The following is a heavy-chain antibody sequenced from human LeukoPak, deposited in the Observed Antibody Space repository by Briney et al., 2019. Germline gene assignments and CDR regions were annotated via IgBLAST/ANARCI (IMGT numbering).Heavy chain of an antibody. Sequence: GGSLRLSCAASGFTFNSYAMSWVRQAPGKGLEWVSAISGSGGSTYYADSVKGRFTISRDNSKNTLYLQMNSLRAEDTAVYYCAKDRGYDSSGYHLFDYWGQGTLVTVSS. J-gene: IGHJ4*02. CDR2: ISGSGGST. D-gene: IGHD3-22*01. V-gene: IGHV3-23*01. CDR3: AKDRGYDSSGYHLFDY. CDR1: GFTFNSYA.